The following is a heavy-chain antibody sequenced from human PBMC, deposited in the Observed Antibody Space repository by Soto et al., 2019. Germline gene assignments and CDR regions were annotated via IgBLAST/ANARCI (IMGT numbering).Heavy chain of an antibody. CDR3: ATTSSDIVVVQAASHYGMDV. CDR1: GGTFSSYA. D-gene: IGHD2-2*01. Sequence: AVKCSFKASGGTFSSYAISWVRQAPGQGLDWMGGIIPIFGTANYAQKFQGRVTITADKSTSTAYMELSSLRSEETAVYYCATTSSDIVVVQAASHYGMDVWGQGTTVTVSS. V-gene: IGHV1-69*06. CDR2: IIPIFGTA. J-gene: IGHJ6*02.